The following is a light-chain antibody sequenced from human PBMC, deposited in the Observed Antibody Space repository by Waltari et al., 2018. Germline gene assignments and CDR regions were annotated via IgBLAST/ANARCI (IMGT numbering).Light chain of an antibody. CDR3: QLRGHWPMYT. V-gene: IGKV3-11*01. CDR2: DSS. J-gene: IGKJ2*01. CDR1: QSISSQ. Sequence: IVLTQSPAPLSLSPGGRATLSCPASQSISSQSALYQQRHGQTPRILIYDSSNRAAGIPARFSCSGSGTDFSLTISSLEPEDFVVYFCQLRGHWPMYTFGQGTQLEIK.